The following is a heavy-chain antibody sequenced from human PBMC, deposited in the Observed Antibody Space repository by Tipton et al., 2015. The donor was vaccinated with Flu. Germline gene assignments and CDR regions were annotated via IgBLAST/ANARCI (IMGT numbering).Heavy chain of an antibody. CDR1: GYTFTNYY. CDR2: INPTGGTT. D-gene: IGHD3-3*01. Sequence: QLVQSGAEVKKPGASVKLSCKAYGYTFTNYYIHWVRQAPGQGLEWMGNINPTGGTTIYAERFLGRVTMTRDTSTSTVYMELSSLRSDDTAVYYCARRGSGPTYGMAGWGQGTTVTVSS. V-gene: IGHV1-46*01. J-gene: IGHJ6*02. CDR3: ARRGSGPTYGMAG.